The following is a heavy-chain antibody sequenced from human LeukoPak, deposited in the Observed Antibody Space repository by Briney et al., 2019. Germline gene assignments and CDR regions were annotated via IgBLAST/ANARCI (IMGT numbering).Heavy chain of an antibody. CDR1: GFTFSDYF. CDR2: ISGSGGST. J-gene: IGHJ4*02. CDR3: ANQFLLDTATGDY. Sequence: PGGSLRLSCVASGFTFSDYFMSWVRQAPGKGLEWVSAISGSGGSTYYADSVKGRFTISRDNSKNTLYLQMNSLRAEDTAVYYCANQFLLDTATGDYWGQGTLVTASS. D-gene: IGHD5-18*01. V-gene: IGHV3-23*01.